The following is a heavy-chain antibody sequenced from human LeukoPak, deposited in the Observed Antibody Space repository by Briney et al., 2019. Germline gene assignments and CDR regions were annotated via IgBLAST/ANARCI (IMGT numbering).Heavy chain of an antibody. CDR1: GGSISSGGYY. V-gene: IGHV4-31*03. CDR3: ARTLAEMTTVTTFDY. CDR2: IYYSGST. D-gene: IGHD4-17*01. J-gene: IGHJ4*02. Sequence: SQTLSLTCTASGGSISSGGYYWSWIRQHPGKGLEWIGYIYYSGSTYYNPSLKGRVTISVDTSKNQFSLKLSSVTAADTAVYYCARTLAEMTTVTTFDYWGQGTLVTVSS.